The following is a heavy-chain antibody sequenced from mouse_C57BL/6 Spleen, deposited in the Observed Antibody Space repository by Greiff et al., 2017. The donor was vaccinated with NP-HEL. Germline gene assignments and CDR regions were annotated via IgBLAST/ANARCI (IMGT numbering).Heavy chain of an antibody. CDR1: GYTFTNCW. CDR2: IYPGGGYT. J-gene: IGHJ4*01. D-gene: IGHD1-1*01. Sequence: QVQLQQSGAELVRPGTSVKMSCKASGYTFTNCWIGWAKQRPGHGLEWIGDIYPGGGYTNYNEKFKGKATLTADKSSSTAYMQFSSLTAEDSAIYYCARRSYYYGSSWAMDYWGQGTSVTVSS. V-gene: IGHV1-63*01. CDR3: ARRSYYYGSSWAMDY.